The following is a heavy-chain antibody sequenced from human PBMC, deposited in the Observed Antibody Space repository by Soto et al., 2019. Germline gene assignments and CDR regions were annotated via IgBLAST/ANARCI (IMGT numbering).Heavy chain of an antibody. J-gene: IGHJ6*02. V-gene: IGHV3-7*03. D-gene: IGHD1-1*01. CDR1: GFTFSEDW. CDR3: ARYKFPTGLEL. CDR2: MKPDETER. Sequence: EVQLVESGGGLVQPGGSLRLSCLLSGFTFSEDWMGWVRQAPGKGLEWVANMKPDETERYYVDSVRGRFTISRDGAENSLHLQMNSLRVEDTALYYCARYKFPTGLELWGQGTTVTVSS.